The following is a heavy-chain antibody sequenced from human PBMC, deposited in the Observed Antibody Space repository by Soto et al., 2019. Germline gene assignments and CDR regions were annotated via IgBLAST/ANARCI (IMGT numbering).Heavy chain of an antibody. J-gene: IGHJ6*02. D-gene: IGHD5-12*01. Sequence: SETLSLTCTVSGGSISSGDYYWSWIRQPPGKGLEYIGYIYYSGSSHYNPSLKSRVTISLDTSRNQFSLKLSSVTAADTAVYYCGTAIVATIVGMEAGAQGTTV. CDR2: IYYSGSS. CDR1: GGSISSGDYY. V-gene: IGHV4-30-4*01. CDR3: GTAIVATIVGMEA.